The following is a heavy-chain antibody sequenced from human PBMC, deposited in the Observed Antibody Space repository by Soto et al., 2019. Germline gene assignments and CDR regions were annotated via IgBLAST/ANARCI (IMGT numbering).Heavy chain of an antibody. CDR2: IIPIFGTA. CDR3: ASGRRYCSRTSCSHISYYYYGMDV. D-gene: IGHD2-2*01. J-gene: IGHJ6*02. V-gene: IGHV1-69*06. Sequence: QVQLVQSGAEVKKPGSSVKVSCKASGGTFSSYAISWVRQAPGQGLEWMGGIIPIFGTANYAQKFQGRVTITADKSTSTAYMELSSLRSEDTAVYYCASGRRYCSRTSCSHISYYYYGMDVWGQGTTVTVSS. CDR1: GGTFSSYA.